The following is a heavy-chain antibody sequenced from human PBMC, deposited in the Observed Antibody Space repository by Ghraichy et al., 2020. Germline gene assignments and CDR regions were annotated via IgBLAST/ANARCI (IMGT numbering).Heavy chain of an antibody. D-gene: IGHD6-13*01. J-gene: IGHJ6*02. CDR3: ASSSSSQTYYYNGMDV. CDR2: IYYSGST. V-gene: IGHV4-39*01. CDR1: GGSISSSSYY. Sequence: SETLSLTCTVSGGSISSSSYYWGWIRQPPGKGLEWIGSIYYSGSTYYNPSLKSRVTISVDTSKNQFSLKLSSVTAADTAVYYCASSSSSQTYYYNGMDVWGQGTTVTVSS.